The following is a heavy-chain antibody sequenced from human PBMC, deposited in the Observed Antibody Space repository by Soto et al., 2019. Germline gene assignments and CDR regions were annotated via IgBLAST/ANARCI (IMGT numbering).Heavy chain of an antibody. D-gene: IGHD3-22*01. V-gene: IGHV3-9*01. Sequence: EVQLVESGGGLVQPGRSLRLSCAASGFTFDDYAMHWVRQAPGKGLEWVSGISWNSGSIGYADSVKGRFTISRDNAKNSLYLQMNSLRAEDTALYCCAKDIGSSGYYPYYFDYGGQGTLVTVSS. J-gene: IGHJ4*02. CDR1: GFTFDDYA. CDR3: AKDIGSSGYYPYYFDY. CDR2: ISWNSGSI.